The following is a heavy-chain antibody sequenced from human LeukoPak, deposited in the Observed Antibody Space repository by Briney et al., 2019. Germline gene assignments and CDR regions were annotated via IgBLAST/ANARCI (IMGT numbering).Heavy chain of an antibody. V-gene: IGHV4-34*01. Sequence: TSETLSLTCAVYGGSFSGYYWSWIRQLPGKGLEWIGEINHSGSTNYNPSLKSRVTISVDTSKNQFSLKLSSVTAADTAVYYCASFRWGYCSSTSCYSFGFYYWGQGTLVTVSS. J-gene: IGHJ4*02. CDR3: ASFRWGYCSSTSCYSFGFYY. CDR2: INHSGST. D-gene: IGHD2-2*01. CDR1: GGSFSGYY.